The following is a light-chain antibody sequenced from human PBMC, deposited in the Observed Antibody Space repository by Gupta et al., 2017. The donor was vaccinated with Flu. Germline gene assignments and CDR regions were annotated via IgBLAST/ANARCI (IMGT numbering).Light chain of an antibody. CDR2: DAS. J-gene: IGKJ4*01. CDR1: QSVSSY. Sequence: TLSLSPGERATLSCRASQSVSSYLAWYQQKPGQAPRLLIYDASNRATGIPARFSGSGSGTDFTLTISSLEPEDFAVYYCQQRSNWPPALTFGGGTKVEIK. CDR3: QQRSNWPPALT. V-gene: IGKV3-11*01.